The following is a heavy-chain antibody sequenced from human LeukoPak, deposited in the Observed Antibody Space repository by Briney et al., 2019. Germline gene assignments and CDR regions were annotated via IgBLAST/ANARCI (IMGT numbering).Heavy chain of an antibody. Sequence: ASVNVSFKASGYTFTVYYMHWVRQAPGQGLEWMGWINPNSGGTNYAQKFQGRVTMTRDTSISTAYMELSRLRSDDTAVYYCARAMVYFDYWGQGTLVTVSS. D-gene: IGHD5-18*01. CDR2: INPNSGGT. J-gene: IGHJ4*02. CDR3: ARAMVYFDY. V-gene: IGHV1-2*02. CDR1: GYTFTVYY.